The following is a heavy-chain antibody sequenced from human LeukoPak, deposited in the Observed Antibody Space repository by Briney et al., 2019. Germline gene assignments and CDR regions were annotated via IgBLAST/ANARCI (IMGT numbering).Heavy chain of an antibody. CDR2: TSYDGSNK. J-gene: IGHJ4*02. CDR1: GFTFSSYA. D-gene: IGHD5-24*01. V-gene: IGHV3-30-3*01. CDR3: ARDRDEEMALDY. Sequence: GGSLRLSCAASGFTFSSYAMHWVRQAPGKGLEWVAVTSYDGSNKYYADSVKGRFTISRDNSKNTLYLQMNSLRAEDTAVYYCARDRDEEMALDYWGQGTLVTVSS.